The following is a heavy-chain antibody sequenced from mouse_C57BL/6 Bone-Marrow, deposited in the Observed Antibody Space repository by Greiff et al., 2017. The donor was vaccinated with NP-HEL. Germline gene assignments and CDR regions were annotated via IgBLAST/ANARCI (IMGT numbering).Heavy chain of an antibody. J-gene: IGHJ1*03. V-gene: IGHV1-80*01. CDR3: GGDDGSSYWYFDV. CDR2: IYPGDGDT. CDR1: GYAFSSYW. D-gene: IGHD1-1*01. Sequence: QVQLQQSGAELVKPGASVKISCKASGYAFSSYWMNWVKQRPGKGLEWIGQIYPGDGDTNYNGKFKDKATLTADKSSSTAYMQLRSLTSEDSAVYFCGGDDGSSYWYFDVWGTGTTVTVTS.